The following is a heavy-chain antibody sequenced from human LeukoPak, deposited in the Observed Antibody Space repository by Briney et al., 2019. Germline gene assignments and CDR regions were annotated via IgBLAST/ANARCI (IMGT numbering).Heavy chain of an antibody. Sequence: GRSRRLSYAASGFTFSSSSINWVRQAPRPRLEWVSSISSSSSYIYYADSVKGRFTISRDNAKNSLYLQMNSLRAEDTAVYYCACTKNADYWGQGTLVTVSS. CDR3: ACTKNADY. CDR1: GFTFSSSS. CDR2: ISSSSSYI. V-gene: IGHV3-21*01. J-gene: IGHJ4*02.